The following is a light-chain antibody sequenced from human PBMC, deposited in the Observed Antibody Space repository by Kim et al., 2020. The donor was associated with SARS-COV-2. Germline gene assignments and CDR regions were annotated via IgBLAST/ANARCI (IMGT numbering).Light chain of an antibody. CDR3: HSRDSIGNDVI. V-gene: IGLV3-19*01. Sequence: SSELTQDPAVSVALGQTVRITCQGDSLRSSYASWYQQKPGQAPILVVFAKNNRPSGIPDRFSGSSSGSTASLTIAGAQAEDEADYYCHSRDSIGNDVIFGGGTKLTVL. CDR1: SLRSSY. J-gene: IGLJ2*01. CDR2: AKN.